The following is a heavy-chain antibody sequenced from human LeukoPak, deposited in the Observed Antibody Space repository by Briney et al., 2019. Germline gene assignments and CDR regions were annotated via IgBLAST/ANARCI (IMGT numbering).Heavy chain of an antibody. CDR3: ASDDYGGFDI. CDR1: GFTISTYG. D-gene: IGHD4-23*01. CDR2: ISSSSSYI. V-gene: IGHV3-21*01. Sequence: TGGSLRLSCAASGFTISTYGMNWVRQAPGKGLEWVSSISSSSSYIYYADSVKGRFTISRDNAKNSLYLQMNSLRAEDTAVYYCASDDYGGFDIWGQGTMVTVSS. J-gene: IGHJ3*02.